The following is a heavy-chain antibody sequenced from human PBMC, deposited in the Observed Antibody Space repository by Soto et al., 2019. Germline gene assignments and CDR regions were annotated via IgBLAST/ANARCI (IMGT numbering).Heavy chain of an antibody. D-gene: IGHD2-15*01. J-gene: IGHJ4*01. Sequence: HVQLVQSGAEVKKPGSSVKFSCKASGGTCRTYTLSWVRQAPGQGLEWMGGISPGIDRREYAQKFQGRVTITADESTSTVYMQLSTLISEDTALYFWAGGMCFGGSCCLACWGHGNLVPVSS. CDR2: ISPGIDRR. CDR1: GGTCRTYT. V-gene: IGHV1-69*12. CDR3: AGGMCFGGSCCLAC.